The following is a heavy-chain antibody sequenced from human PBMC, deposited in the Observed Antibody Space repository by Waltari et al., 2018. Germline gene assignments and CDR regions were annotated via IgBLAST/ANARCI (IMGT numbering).Heavy chain of an antibody. CDR3: ARGRPLWLLYYFDY. J-gene: IGHJ4*02. D-gene: IGHD5-18*01. CDR2: INHSGST. V-gene: IGHV4-34*01. CDR1: GGSFSGYY. Sequence: QVQLQQWGAGLLKPSETLSLTCAVYGGSFSGYYWSWIRQPPGKGLEWIGEINHSGSTTYNPSLKSRVTISVDTAKNQFSLKLSSVTAADTAVYYCARGRPLWLLYYFDYWGQGTLVTVSS.